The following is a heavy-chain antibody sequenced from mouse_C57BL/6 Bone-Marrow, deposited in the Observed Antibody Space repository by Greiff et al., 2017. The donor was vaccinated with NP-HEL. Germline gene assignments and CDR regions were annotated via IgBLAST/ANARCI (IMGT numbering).Heavy chain of an antibody. V-gene: IGHV5-17*01. CDR1: GFTFSDYG. J-gene: IGHJ4*01. CDR2: ISSGSSTI. CDR3: ARPSFPYAMDY. Sequence: EVKVVESGGGLVKPGGSLKLSCAASGFTFSDYGMHWVRQAPEKGLEWVAYISSGSSTIYYADTVKGRFTISRDNAKNTLFLQMTSLRSEDTAMYYCARPSFPYAMDYWGQGTSVTVSS.